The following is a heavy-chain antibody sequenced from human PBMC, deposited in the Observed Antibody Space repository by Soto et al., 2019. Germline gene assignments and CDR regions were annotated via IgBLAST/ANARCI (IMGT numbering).Heavy chain of an antibody. Sequence: QVQLVQSGAEVKKPGSSVKVSCKASGGTFSSYTISWVRQAPGQGLEWMGRIIPILGIANYAQKFQGRVTIPADESTSTASMELGSLGSEDTAVYYWARGRYSSGRPYYYRGMAVWGQGTTVTVSS. CDR3: ARGRYSSGRPYYYRGMAV. CDR1: GGTFSSYT. V-gene: IGHV1-69*02. D-gene: IGHD6-19*01. CDR2: IIPILGIA. J-gene: IGHJ6*02.